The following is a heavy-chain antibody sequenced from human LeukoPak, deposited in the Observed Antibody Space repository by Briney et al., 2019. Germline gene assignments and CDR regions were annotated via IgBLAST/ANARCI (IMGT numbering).Heavy chain of an antibody. Sequence: ASVKVSCKASGYTFTSYYMHWVRQAPGQGLGWMGIINPSGGSTRYAQKFQGRVTMTRDTSTSTVYMELSSLRSEDTAVYYCARAHPSPDSSGYRAFDIWGQGTMVTVSS. J-gene: IGHJ3*02. CDR1: GYTFTSYY. D-gene: IGHD3-22*01. CDR2: INPSGGST. CDR3: ARAHPSPDSSGYRAFDI. V-gene: IGHV1-46*01.